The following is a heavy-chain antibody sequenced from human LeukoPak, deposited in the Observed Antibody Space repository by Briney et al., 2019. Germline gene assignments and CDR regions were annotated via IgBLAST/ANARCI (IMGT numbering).Heavy chain of an antibody. CDR2: INHSGST. J-gene: IGHJ6*02. Sequence: SETLSLTCAVYGGSFSGYYWSWIRQPPGKGLEWIGEINHSGSTNYNPSLKSRVTISVDTSKNQFSLKLSSVTAADTAVYYCARGCSGYCYLYYYYGMDVWGQGTTVTVSS. V-gene: IGHV4-34*01. D-gene: IGHD3-22*01. CDR1: GGSFSGYY. CDR3: ARGCSGYCYLYYYYGMDV.